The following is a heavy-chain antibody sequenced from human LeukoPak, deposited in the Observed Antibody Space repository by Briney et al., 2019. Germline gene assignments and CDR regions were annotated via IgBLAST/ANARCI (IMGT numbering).Heavy chain of an antibody. CDR3: ARVGDYYGSGSSTYYMDV. Sequence: SETLSLTCTISGGSIDTYNYYWGWIRQPPGKGLEWIGSIYFDGSTYYNPSLKSRVTISLHTSNNQFSLKLRSVTTADTAVYYCARVGDYYGSGSSTYYMDVWGKGTTVTISS. CDR1: GGSIDTYNYY. J-gene: IGHJ6*03. CDR2: IYFDGST. V-gene: IGHV4-39*07. D-gene: IGHD3-10*01.